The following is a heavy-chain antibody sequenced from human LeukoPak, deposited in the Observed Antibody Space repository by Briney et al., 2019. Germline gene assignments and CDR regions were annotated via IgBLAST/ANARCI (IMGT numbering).Heavy chain of an antibody. J-gene: IGHJ4*02. CDR2: IRYDGSNK. D-gene: IGHD5-18*01. CDR3: ARGGGYSYASFDY. Sequence: GGSLRLSCAASGFTFSSYGMHWVRQAPGKGLEWVAFIRYDGSNKYYADSVKGRFTISRDNAKNTLYLQMNSLRAEDTAVYHCARGGGYSYASFDYWGQGTLVTVSS. CDR1: GFTFSSYG. V-gene: IGHV3-30*02.